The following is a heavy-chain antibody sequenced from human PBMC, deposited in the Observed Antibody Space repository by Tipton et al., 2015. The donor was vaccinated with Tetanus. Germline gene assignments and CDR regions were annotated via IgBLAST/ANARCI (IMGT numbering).Heavy chain of an antibody. J-gene: IGHJ6*02. CDR3: ARDRGDYIYFGLVV. CDR2: IDPNSGDT. CDR1: GYTFTNYY. D-gene: IGHD3-22*01. V-gene: IGHV1-2*02. Sequence: QMQLVQSGAEMKKPGASVKVSCTASGYTFTNYYIYWARQATGQRLEWMGWIDPNSGDTVYAQKFQGRVIMTGDTSISTADMVLRSLRSDDTAVYYCARDRGDYIYFGLVVWGPGTTVTVS.